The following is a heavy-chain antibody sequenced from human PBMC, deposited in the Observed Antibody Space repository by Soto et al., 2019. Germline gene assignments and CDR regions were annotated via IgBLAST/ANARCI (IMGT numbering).Heavy chain of an antibody. V-gene: IGHV3-23*01. D-gene: IGHD6-13*01. CDR3: AKDGGYSSSWSFEY. CDR2: ISGSGGST. CDR1: GFTFSSYA. J-gene: IGHJ4*02. Sequence: GGSLRLSCAASGFTFSSYAISWVRQAPGKGLEWVSTISGSGGSTYYADSVKGRFTISRDNSKNTLYLQMNSLRAEDTAVYYCAKDGGYSSSWSFEYWGQGTLVTVSS.